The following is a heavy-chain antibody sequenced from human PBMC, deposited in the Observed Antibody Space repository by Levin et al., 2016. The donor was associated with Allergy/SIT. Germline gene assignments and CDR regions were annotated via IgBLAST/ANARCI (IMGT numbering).Heavy chain of an antibody. CDR3: AKGGDFWSGSYFDY. V-gene: IGHV3-15*01. D-gene: IGHD3-3*01. J-gene: IGHJ4*02. Sequence: GGSLRLSCAASGFTFSNAWMSWVRQAPGKGLEWVGRIKSKTDGGTTDYAAPVKGRFTISRDDSKNTLYLQMNSLRAEDTAVYYCAKGGDFWSGSYFDYWGQGTLVTVSS. CDR1: GFTFSNAW. CDR2: IKSKTDGGTT.